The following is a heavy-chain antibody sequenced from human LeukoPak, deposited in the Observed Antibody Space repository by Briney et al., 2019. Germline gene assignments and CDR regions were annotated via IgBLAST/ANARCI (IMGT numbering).Heavy chain of an antibody. CDR3: AKGDSSGYYPYYFDY. D-gene: IGHD3-22*01. J-gene: IGHJ4*02. Sequence: GGSLRLSCAASGFTFSSYSMNWVRQAPGKGLEWVSSISSSSSYIYYADSVKGRFTISRDNAKNSLYLQMNSLRAEDTAVYYCAKGDSSGYYPYYFDYWGQGTLVTVSS. CDR1: GFTFSSYS. V-gene: IGHV3-21*04. CDR2: ISSSSSYI.